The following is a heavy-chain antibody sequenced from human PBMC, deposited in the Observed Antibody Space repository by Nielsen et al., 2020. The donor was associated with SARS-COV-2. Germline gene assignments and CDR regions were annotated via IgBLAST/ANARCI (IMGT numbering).Heavy chain of an antibody. Sequence: GGSLRLSCAASGITFSSYWMHWVRQAPGKGLVWVSRINSDGSSTSYADSVKGRFTISRDNAKNTLYLQMNSLRAEDTAVYYCARGDLAFDAFDIWGQGTMVTVSS. CDR2: INSDGSST. J-gene: IGHJ3*02. CDR3: ARGDLAFDAFDI. V-gene: IGHV3-74*01. CDR1: GITFSSYW.